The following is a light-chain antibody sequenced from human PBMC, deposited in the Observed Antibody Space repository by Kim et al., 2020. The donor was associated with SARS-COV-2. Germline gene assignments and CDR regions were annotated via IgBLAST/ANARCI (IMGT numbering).Light chain of an antibody. CDR1: SSDVGGYNY. CDR2: DVS. CDR3: SSYTSSNTVV. Sequence: GQSIPISCTGTSSDVGGYNYVSWYQQHPGKAPKLKIYDVSKRPSGVSNRFSGSKSGNTASLTISGLQAEDEADYYCSSYTSSNTVVFGGGTQLTVL. V-gene: IGLV2-14*03. J-gene: IGLJ2*01.